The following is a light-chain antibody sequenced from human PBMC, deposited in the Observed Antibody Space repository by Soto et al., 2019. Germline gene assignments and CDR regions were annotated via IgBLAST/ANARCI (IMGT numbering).Light chain of an antibody. Sequence: QSVLTQPPSASGTPGQRVSISCSGSNSNIGSNSVDWYQQLPGTAPKLLIYGNNQRPSGLPDRFSGSKSGTSASLAISGLRSEDEADYYCATWDDSLSGWVFGGGTKLTVL. CDR1: NSNIGSNS. CDR3: ATWDDSLSGWV. J-gene: IGLJ2*01. CDR2: GNN. V-gene: IGLV1-47*01.